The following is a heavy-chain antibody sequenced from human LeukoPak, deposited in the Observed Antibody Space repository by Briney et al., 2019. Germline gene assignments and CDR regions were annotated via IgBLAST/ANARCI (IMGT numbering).Heavy chain of an antibody. CDR1: GDSISNGAYY. J-gene: IGHJ4*02. Sequence: SETLSLTCTVSGDSISNGAYYWSWIRQHPGKGLEWIGYIHNSGNTYYNPSLRRRVIMSLDTSKSQFSLKLNSVTAADTAVYFCAREGGTVVTSDYWGQGTLVTVSS. CDR2: IHNSGNT. D-gene: IGHD4-23*01. V-gene: IGHV4-31*03. CDR3: AREGGTVVTSDY.